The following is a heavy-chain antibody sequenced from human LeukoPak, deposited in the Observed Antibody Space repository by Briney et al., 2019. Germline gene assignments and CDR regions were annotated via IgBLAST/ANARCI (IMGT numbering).Heavy chain of an antibody. CDR2: ITGGGGST. Sequence: GGSLRLSCAASGFTFSSYGMSWVRLAPGKGLEWVSTITGGGGSTYYADSVKGRFTISRDNSKSTLSLQMNSLRAEDTAIYYCAKGFYGSRYWYFDLWGRGTLVTVSS. CDR1: GFTFSSYG. V-gene: IGHV3-23*01. J-gene: IGHJ2*01. CDR3: AKGFYGSRYWYFDL. D-gene: IGHD4-17*01.